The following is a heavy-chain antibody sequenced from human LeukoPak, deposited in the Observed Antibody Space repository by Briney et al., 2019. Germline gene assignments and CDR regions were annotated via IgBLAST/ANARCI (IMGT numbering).Heavy chain of an antibody. Sequence: PSETLSLTCAVYGGSFSGYYWSWIRQPPGKGLEWIGEINHSGSTNYNSSLKSRVTISVDTSKNQFSLKLSSVTAADTAVYYCARGVNSAFDIWGQGTMVTVSS. D-gene: IGHD4-23*01. CDR2: INHSGST. CDR1: GGSFSGYY. V-gene: IGHV4-34*01. J-gene: IGHJ3*02. CDR3: ARGVNSAFDI.